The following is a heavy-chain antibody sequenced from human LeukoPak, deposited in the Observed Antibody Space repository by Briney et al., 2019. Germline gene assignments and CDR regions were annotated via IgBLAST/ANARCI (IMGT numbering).Heavy chain of an antibody. CDR3: VPEKLNTAILDY. V-gene: IGHV3-30*04. J-gene: IGHJ4*02. Sequence: GGSLRLSCAASGFTFSSYAMHWVRQAPGKGLEWVAVISYDGSNKYYADSVKGRFTISRDNSKNTLYLQMNSLRAEDTAVYYCVPEKLNTAILDYWGQGTLVTVSS. CDR1: GFTFSSYA. CDR2: ISYDGSNK. D-gene: IGHD5-18*01.